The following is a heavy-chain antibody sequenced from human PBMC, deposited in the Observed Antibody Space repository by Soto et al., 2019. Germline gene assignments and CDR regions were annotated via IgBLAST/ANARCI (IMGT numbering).Heavy chain of an antibody. CDR3: ARDHVAADDYYYYGMDV. CDR2: INAGNGNT. Sequence: GASVKVSCKASGYTFTSYAMHWVRQAPGQRLEWMGWINAGNGNTKYSQKFQGRVTITRDTSASTAYMKLSSLRSEDTAVYYCARDHVAADDYYYYGMDVWGQGTTVTVSS. J-gene: IGHJ6*02. V-gene: IGHV1-3*01. D-gene: IGHD6-13*01. CDR1: GYTFTSYA.